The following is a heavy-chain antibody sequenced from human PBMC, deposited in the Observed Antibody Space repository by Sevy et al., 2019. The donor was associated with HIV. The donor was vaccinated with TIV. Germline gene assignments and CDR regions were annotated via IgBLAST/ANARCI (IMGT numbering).Heavy chain of an antibody. CDR1: GFTFSTYA. CDR2: ISDDGRNK. CDR3: ARDFRSSGWMGGFDF. Sequence: LSLTCAASGFTFSTYAMHWVRQAPGKGLEWVAVISDDGRNKYYADSVKGRFTISGDNSKNTLYLQMNSLRAEDTAVYYCARDFRSSGWMGGFDFWGQGTLVTVSS. D-gene: IGHD6-19*01. V-gene: IGHV3-30*04. J-gene: IGHJ4*02.